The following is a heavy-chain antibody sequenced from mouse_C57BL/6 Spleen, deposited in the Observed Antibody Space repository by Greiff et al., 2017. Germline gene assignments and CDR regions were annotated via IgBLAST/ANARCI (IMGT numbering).Heavy chain of an antibody. D-gene: IGHD4-1*01. CDR2: IRSKSNNYAT. Sequence: EVQLQESGGGLVQPKGSLKLSCAASGFSFNTYAMNWVRQAPGKGLEWVARIRSKSNNYATYYADSVKDRFTISRDDSESMLYLQMNNLKTEDTAMYYCVRQGELGLSYYFDYWGQGTTLTVSS. CDR3: VRQGELGLSYYFDY. J-gene: IGHJ2*01. CDR1: GFSFNTYA. V-gene: IGHV10-1*01.